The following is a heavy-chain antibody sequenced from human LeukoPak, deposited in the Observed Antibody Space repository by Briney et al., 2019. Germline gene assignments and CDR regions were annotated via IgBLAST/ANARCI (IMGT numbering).Heavy chain of an antibody. CDR1: GGSFSGYY. D-gene: IGHD3-22*01. J-gene: IGHJ4*02. CDR2: INHSGST. Sequence: SETLSLTCAVYGGSFSGYYWSWIRQPPGKGLEWIGGINHSGSTNYNPSLKSRVTISVDTSKNQFSLKLSSVTAADTAVYYCAGSYYDSSGYYCIDYWGQGTLVTVSS. CDR3: AGSYYDSSGYYCIDY. V-gene: IGHV4-34*01.